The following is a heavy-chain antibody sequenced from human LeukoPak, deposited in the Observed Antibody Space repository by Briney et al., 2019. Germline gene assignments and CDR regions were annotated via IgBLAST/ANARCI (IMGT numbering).Heavy chain of an antibody. CDR1: GYTFISYY. Sequence: ASVKVSCKASGYTFISYYMHWVRQAPGQGLEWMGIINPSGGSTSYTQKSQGRVTMTRDTSTSTVYMELSSLTSEDTAVYYCARDLGDSSGYSVFDFWGQGTLVTVSS. V-gene: IGHV1-46*01. D-gene: IGHD3-22*01. CDR2: INPSGGST. J-gene: IGHJ4*02. CDR3: ARDLGDSSGYSVFDF.